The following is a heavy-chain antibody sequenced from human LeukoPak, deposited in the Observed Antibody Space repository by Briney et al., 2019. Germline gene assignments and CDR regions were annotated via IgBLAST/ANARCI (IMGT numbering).Heavy chain of an antibody. V-gene: IGHV4-38-2*02. CDR1: GYSISSGYY. Sequence: PSETLSLTCTVSGYSISSGYYWGWIRQPPGKGLEWIGSIYHSGSTYYNPSLKSRVTISVDTSKNQFSLKLSSVTAADTAVYYCARADYSSTWSHDYYYMDAWGKGTTVTVSS. CDR3: ARADYSSTWSHDYYYMDA. D-gene: IGHD6-13*01. J-gene: IGHJ6*03. CDR2: IYHSGST.